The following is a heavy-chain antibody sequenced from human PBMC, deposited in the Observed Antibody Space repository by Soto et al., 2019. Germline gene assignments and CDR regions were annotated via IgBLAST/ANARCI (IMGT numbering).Heavy chain of an antibody. V-gene: IGHV1-2*04. CDR2: INPNSGGT. CDR3: AMGDWVDAGLANYYSARKDV. D-gene: IGHD3-16*01. J-gene: IGHJ6*02. Sequence: ASVKVSCKASGYTFTGYYMHWVRQAPGQGLEWMGWINPNSGGTNYAQKFQGWVTMTRDTSISTAYMELSRLSSDDTAVYYCAMGDWVDAGLANYYSARKDVWGQGTAVTVSS. CDR1: GYTFTGYY.